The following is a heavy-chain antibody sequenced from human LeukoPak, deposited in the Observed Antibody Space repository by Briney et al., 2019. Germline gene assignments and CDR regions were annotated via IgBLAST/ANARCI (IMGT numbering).Heavy chain of an antibody. CDR3: ARELVRYLATFGY. D-gene: IGHD3-16*01. J-gene: IGHJ4*02. V-gene: IGHV3-30*04. Sequence: GGSLRLSCAASGFTFGSYAMHWVRQAPGKGLEWVAVISYDGSNKYYADSVKGRFTISRDNSKNTLYLQMNSLRAEDTAVYYCARELVRYLATFGYWGQGTLVTVSS. CDR2: ISYDGSNK. CDR1: GFTFGSYA.